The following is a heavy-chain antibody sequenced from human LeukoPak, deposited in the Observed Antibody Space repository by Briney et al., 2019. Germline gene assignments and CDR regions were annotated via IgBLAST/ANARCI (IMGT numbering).Heavy chain of an antibody. CDR2: ISGYNGKT. CDR3: ARAGAVGDNWFDP. D-gene: IGHD2-15*01. Sequence: ASVKVSCKASGYTFNTYGITWVRQAPGQGLEWMGWISGYNGKTKYAQKLQDRVTMTTDTSTTTAYMELRSLRSDDTAVYYCARAGAVGDNWFDPWGQGTLVTVSS. CDR1: GYTFNTYG. V-gene: IGHV1-18*01. J-gene: IGHJ5*02.